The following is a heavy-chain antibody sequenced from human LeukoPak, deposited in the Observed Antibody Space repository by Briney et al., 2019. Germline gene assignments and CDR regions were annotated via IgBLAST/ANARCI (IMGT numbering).Heavy chain of an antibody. J-gene: IGHJ6*03. CDR1: GGSISSGSYY. D-gene: IGHD3-3*01. Sequence: SETLSLTCTVSGGSISSGSYYWSWIRQPAGKGLEWIGRIYTSGSTNYNPSLKSRVTISVDTSKNQFSLKLSSVTAADTAVYYCARDFWSGPKRPLDYYYYYMDVWGKGTTVTVSS. V-gene: IGHV4-61*02. CDR3: ARDFWSGPKRPLDYYYYYMDV. CDR2: IYTSGST.